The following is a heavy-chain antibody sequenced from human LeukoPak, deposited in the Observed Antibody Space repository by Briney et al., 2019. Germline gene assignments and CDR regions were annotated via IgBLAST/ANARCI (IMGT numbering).Heavy chain of an antibody. CDR2: ISSSSSYI. Sequence: GGSLRLSCAASGFTVSSNYMSWVRQAPGKGLEWVSSISSSSSYIYYADSVKGRFTISRDNAKNSLYLQMNSLRAEDTAVYYCASGELDVFDYWGRGTLVTVSS. D-gene: IGHD1-26*01. V-gene: IGHV3-21*01. J-gene: IGHJ4*02. CDR3: ASGELDVFDY. CDR1: GFTVSSNY.